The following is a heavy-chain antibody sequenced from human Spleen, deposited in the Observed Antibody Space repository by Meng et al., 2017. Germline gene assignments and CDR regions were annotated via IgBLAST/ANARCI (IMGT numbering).Heavy chain of an antibody. CDR2: TYYRSKWYN. CDR3: ARGVTTFDY. V-gene: IGHV6-1*01. Sequence: VQLPQSGPGLGKPSQTLSVTCAISGDSVSSNIGAWNWIRQSPSRGLEWLGRTYYRSKWYNEYAVSVKSRITINPDTSKNQLSLQLSSVTPEDTAVYYCARGVTTFDYWGQGTLVTVSS. CDR1: GDSVSSNIGA. D-gene: IGHD4-17*01. J-gene: IGHJ4*02.